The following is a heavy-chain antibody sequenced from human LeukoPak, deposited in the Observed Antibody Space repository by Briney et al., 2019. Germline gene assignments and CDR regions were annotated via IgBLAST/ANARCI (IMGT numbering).Heavy chain of an antibody. CDR2: IYYSGTT. CDR1: GGSISSSSYS. J-gene: IGHJ4*02. CDR3: VRLRFDFWSGYTHPYFDY. D-gene: IGHD3-3*01. Sequence: PSETLSLTFTVSGGSISSSSYSWGWIRQPPGKGLEWIGSIYYSGTTYYNPSLKSRVTISVDTSKIQFSLKLSSVAATDTAVYFCVRLRFDFWSGYTHPYFDYWGQGTLVTVSS. V-gene: IGHV4-39*01.